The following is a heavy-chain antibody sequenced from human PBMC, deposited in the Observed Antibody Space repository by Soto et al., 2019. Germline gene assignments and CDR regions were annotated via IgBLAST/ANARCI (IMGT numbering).Heavy chain of an antibody. CDR3: ARGKWDIVVVPAAAEVDY. CDR2: INHNSGGT. J-gene: IGHJ4*02. CDR1: GYTFTGYY. V-gene: IGHV1-2*02. Sequence: QVQLVQSGAEVKKPGASVKVSCKASGYTFTGYYMHWERQAPGQALAWMGWINHNSGGTNYAQKFQGRVTMTRDTSISTAYMELCRLRSDDTAVYYCARGKWDIVVVPAAAEVDYWGQGTLVTVSS. D-gene: IGHD2-2*01.